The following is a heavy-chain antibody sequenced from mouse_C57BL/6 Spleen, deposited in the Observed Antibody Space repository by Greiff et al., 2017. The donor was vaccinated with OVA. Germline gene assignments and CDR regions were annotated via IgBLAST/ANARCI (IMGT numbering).Heavy chain of an antibody. CDR3: ARLPFDY. V-gene: IGHV5-17*01. CDR1: GFTFSDYG. J-gene: IGHJ2*01. D-gene: IGHD5-5*01. CDR2: ISSGSSTI. Sequence: EVSLGEAGGTTMKPGGSLKLSCAASGFTFSDYGMHWVRQAPEKGLEWVAYISSGSSTIYYADTVKGRFTISRDNAKNTLFLQMTSLRSEDTAMYYCARLPFDYWGQGTTLTVSS.